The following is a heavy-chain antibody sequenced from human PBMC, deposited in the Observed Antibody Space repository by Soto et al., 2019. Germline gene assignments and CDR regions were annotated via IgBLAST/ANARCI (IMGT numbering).Heavy chain of an antibody. V-gene: IGHV3-30*18. D-gene: IGHD1-20*01. CDR1: GFAFSSYG. Sequence: QVQLVESGGGVVQPGRSLRLSCAASGFAFSSYGMHWVRQAPGKGLEWVAVISYLGSNKYYADSVKGRFTVSRDNSKNTLYLQMNSLRAEDTAVYYFAKDPNWSYHNYYGMDVCGQGTTVTVS. CDR3: AKDPNWSYHNYYGMDV. J-gene: IGHJ6*02. CDR2: ISYLGSNK.